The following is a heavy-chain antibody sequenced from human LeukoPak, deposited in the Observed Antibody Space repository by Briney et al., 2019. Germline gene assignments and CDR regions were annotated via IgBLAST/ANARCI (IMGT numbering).Heavy chain of an antibody. J-gene: IGHJ4*02. D-gene: IGHD3-9*01. CDR1: GFTFSSYA. CDR3: AKVGEFDWLLERYFDY. CDR2: LSGSGGSM. Sequence: GGSLRLSCTASGFTFSSYAMNWVRQAPGQGLEWVTVLSGSGGSMSYAHSVKGRFTISRDNSKNTLYLQMNSLRAEDTAVYYCAKVGEFDWLLERYFDYWGQGTLVTVSS. V-gene: IGHV3-23*01.